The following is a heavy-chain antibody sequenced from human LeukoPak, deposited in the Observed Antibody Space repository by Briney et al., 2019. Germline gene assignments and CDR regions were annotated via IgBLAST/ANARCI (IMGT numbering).Heavy chain of an antibody. J-gene: IGHJ6*03. V-gene: IGHV4-61*02. CDR2: IYTSGST. Sequence: SETLSLTCTVSGGSISSGSYYWSWIRHPAGKGLEWIGRIYTSGSTNYNPSLKSRVTISVDTSKNQFSLKLSSVTAADTAVYYCARDSPRDSSGWYPPYYYYYYMDVWGKGTTVTVSS. CDR3: ARDSPRDSSGWYPPYYYYYYMDV. D-gene: IGHD6-19*01. CDR1: GGSISSGSYY.